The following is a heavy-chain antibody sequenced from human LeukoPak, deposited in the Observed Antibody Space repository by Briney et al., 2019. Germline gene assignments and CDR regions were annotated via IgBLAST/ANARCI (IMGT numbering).Heavy chain of an antibody. D-gene: IGHD4-17*01. CDR1: GYTFTSYG. CDR2: ISAYNGNT. J-gene: IGHJ4*02. V-gene: IGHV1-18*01. CDR3: ASELIRSDYGDYPLDY. Sequence: ASVTVSCKASGYTFTSYGISWVRQAPGQGLEWMGWISAYNGNTNYAQKLQGRVTMTTDTSTSTAYMELRSLRSDDRAVYYCASELIRSDYGDYPLDYWGQGTLVTVSS.